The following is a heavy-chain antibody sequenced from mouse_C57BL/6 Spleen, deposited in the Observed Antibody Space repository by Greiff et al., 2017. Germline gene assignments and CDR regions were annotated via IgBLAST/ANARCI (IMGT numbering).Heavy chain of an antibody. CDR2: INYDGSST. V-gene: IGHV5-16*01. J-gene: IGHJ4*01. CDR1: GFTFSDYY. Sequence: EVKLVESEGGLVQPGSSMKLSCTASGFTFSDYYMAWVRQVPEKGLEWVANINYDGSSTYYLDSLKSRFIISRDNAKNILYLQMSSLKSEDTATYYCARYSYAMDYWGQGTSVTVSS. CDR3: ARYSYAMDY.